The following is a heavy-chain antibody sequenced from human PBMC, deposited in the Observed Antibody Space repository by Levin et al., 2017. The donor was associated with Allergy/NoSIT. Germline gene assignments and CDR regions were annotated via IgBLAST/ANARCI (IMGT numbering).Heavy chain of an antibody. CDR1: GFTFSSYA. V-gene: IGHV3-30-3*01. D-gene: IGHD4-17*01. Sequence: GESLKISCAASGFTFSSYAMHWVRQAPGKGLEWVAVISYDGSNKYYADSVKGRFTISRDNSKNTLYLQMNSLRAEDTAVYYCARDATNDYGDYVLVLLLDYWGQGTLVTVSS. CDR3: ARDATNDYGDYVLVLLLDY. CDR2: ISYDGSNK. J-gene: IGHJ4*02.